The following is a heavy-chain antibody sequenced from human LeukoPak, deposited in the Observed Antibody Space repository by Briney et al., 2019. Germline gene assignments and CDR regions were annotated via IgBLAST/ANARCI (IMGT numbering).Heavy chain of an antibody. CDR2: IYSGGST. V-gene: IGHV3-53*01. CDR1: WVIVSSNY. Sequence: GALRLFRAASWVIVSSNYKRWVRQAPGEGPEGVSVIYSGGSTYYADSVKGRFTISRDNSKNTLYLQMNSLRVEDTAVYYCARARGYSYGCDYWGQGTLVTVSS. CDR3: ARARGYSYGCDY. J-gene: IGHJ4*02. D-gene: IGHD5-18*01.